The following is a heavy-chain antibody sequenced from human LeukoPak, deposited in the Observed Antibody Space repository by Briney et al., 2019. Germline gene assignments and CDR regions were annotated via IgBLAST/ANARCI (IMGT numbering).Heavy chain of an antibody. J-gene: IGHJ5*02. D-gene: IGHD4-17*01. V-gene: IGHV3-23*01. CDR2: ISGSGGST. Sequence: GGSLRLSCAASGFTFSSYAMSWVRQAPGKGLEWVSAISGSGGSTYYADSVKGRFTISRDNSKNTLYLQMNSLRAEDTAVYYWARGGSDYGDYGYNWFDPWGQGTRVTVSS. CDR3: ARGGSDYGDYGYNWFDP. CDR1: GFTFSSYA.